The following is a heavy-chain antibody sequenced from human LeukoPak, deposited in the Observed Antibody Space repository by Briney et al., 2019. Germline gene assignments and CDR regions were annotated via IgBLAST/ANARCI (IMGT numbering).Heavy chain of an antibody. Sequence: GGSLRLSCAASGFTFSSYAMSWVRQAPGKGLDWVSAISGGGGNTYYADSVKGRFTISRDNSKNTLYLQMNSLRAEDTAGYYCAKVASLCTSTSCVRGGFDYWGQGTLVTVSS. D-gene: IGHD2-2*01. CDR3: AKVASLCTSTSCVRGGFDY. V-gene: IGHV3-23*01. CDR2: ISGGGGNT. J-gene: IGHJ4*02. CDR1: GFTFSSYA.